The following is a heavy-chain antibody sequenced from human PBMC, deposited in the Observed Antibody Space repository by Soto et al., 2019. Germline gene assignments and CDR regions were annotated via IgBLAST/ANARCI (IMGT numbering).Heavy chain of an antibody. Sequence: EVQVVESGGGLVQPGGSLRLSCSFTFSMYSMNWVRQAPGKGLEWVASISSGGSYIKYADLVNGRFTISRDNARNSMSLQMNSLRVDDTAVYFCTRDQGGSYDSWFDPGGQGTLVTVSS. D-gene: IGHD1-26*01. V-gene: IGHV3-21*01. CDR3: TRDQGGSYDSWFDP. CDR2: ISSGGSYI. CDR1: FTFSMYS. J-gene: IGHJ5*02.